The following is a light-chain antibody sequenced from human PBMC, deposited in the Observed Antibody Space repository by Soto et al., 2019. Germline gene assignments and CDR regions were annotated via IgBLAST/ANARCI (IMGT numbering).Light chain of an antibody. J-gene: IGLJ1*01. CDR2: GVT. CDR1: SSDIGFYNY. Sequence: QSVLTQPASVCGSPGQSITISCTGTSSDIGFYNYVSWYQQYAGQAPKLLIYGVTNRPSGISYRFSGSKSGSTASLTIYGLRDEDEADYYCSSYSTSFFYVFGTGTKVTVL. CDR3: SSYSTSFFYV. V-gene: IGLV2-14*01.